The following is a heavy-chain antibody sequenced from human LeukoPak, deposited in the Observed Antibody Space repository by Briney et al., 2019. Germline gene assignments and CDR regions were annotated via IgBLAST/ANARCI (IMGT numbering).Heavy chain of an antibody. Sequence: GGSLRLSCAAPGFTFSTYAISWVRQAPGKGLEWVSSISGGGVHTYYADSVKGRFSISRDNSKNTLYLQMNSLRAEDTAVYYCAKDGGGWYTTGWYYFDYWGQGTLVTVSS. J-gene: IGHJ4*02. D-gene: IGHD6-19*01. CDR1: GFTFSTYA. V-gene: IGHV3-23*01. CDR2: ISGGGVHT. CDR3: AKDGGGWYTTGWYYFDY.